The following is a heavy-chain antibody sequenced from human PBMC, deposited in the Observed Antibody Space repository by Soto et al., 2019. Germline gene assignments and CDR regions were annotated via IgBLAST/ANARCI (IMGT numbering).Heavy chain of an antibody. CDR1: GGSMSGYY. V-gene: IGHV4-59*01. CDR3: ARSIAAPSGHIDH. J-gene: IGHJ4*02. Sequence: LSLTCRVSGGSMSGYYWSWIRQAPGKGLEWIGYVYYTGSTNYNPSLQSRVTISVDTSNKQFSLSLRLVTAADTAVYFCARSIAAPSGHIDHWGQGIRVTVSS. CDR2: VYYTGST. D-gene: IGHD6-6*01.